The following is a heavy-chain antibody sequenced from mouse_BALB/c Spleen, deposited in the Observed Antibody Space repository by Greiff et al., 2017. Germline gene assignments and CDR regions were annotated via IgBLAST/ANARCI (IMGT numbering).Heavy chain of an antibody. Sequence: EVQGVESGGGLVKPGGSLKLSCAASGFTFSSYAMSWVRQTPEKRLEWVATISSGGSYTYYPDSVKGRFPISRDNAKNTLYLQMSSLRSEDTAMYYCARRGYFDVWGAGTTVTVSS. V-gene: IGHV5-9-3*01. CDR2: ISSGGSYT. CDR3: ARRGYFDV. CDR1: GFTFSSYA. J-gene: IGHJ1*01.